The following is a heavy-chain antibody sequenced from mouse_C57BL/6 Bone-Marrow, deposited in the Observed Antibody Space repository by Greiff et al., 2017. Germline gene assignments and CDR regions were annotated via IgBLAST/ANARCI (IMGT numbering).Heavy chain of an antibody. D-gene: IGHD1-1*01. CDR3: AKSFTTVVRYFDY. J-gene: IGHJ2*01. Sequence: VQLQQSGAELVRPGTSVKVSCKASGYAFTNYLIEWVKQRPGQGLEWIGVINPGSGGTNYNEKFKGKATLTADRSSSTAYMPLSSLTSEDSAVYFCAKSFTTVVRYFDYWGQGTTLTVSS. V-gene: IGHV1-54*01. CDR2: INPGSGGT. CDR1: GYAFTNYL.